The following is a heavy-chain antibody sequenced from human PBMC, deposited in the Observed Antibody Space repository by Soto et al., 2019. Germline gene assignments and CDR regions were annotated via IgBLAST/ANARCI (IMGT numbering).Heavy chain of an antibody. Sequence: GESLKISCKDSGYRFTSYWIGWVRQMPGKGLEWMGIIYPADSDTRYSPSFQGQVTISADKSISTAYLQWSSLKASDTAMYYCARHDYSGYDVWLDNWGQGTLVTVSS. V-gene: IGHV5-51*01. CDR2: IYPADSDT. CDR1: GYRFTSYW. D-gene: IGHD5-12*01. CDR3: ARHDYSGYDVWLDN. J-gene: IGHJ4*02.